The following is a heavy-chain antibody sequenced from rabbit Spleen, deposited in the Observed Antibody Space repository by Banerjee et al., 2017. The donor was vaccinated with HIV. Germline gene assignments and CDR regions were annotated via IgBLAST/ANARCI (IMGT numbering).Heavy chain of an antibody. V-gene: IGHV1S45*01. CDR3: ARDTGTSFSTYGMDL. CDR2: IDTGSRDFT. J-gene: IGHJ6*01. D-gene: IGHD8-1*01. Sequence: QEQLVESGGDLVQPGASLTLTCTASGFDFSAYTFMCWVRQAPGKGLEWIACIDTGSRDFTYYASWAKGRFTISKTSSTTVTLQMTSLTVADTATYFCARDTGTSFSTYGMDLWGQGTLVTVS. CDR1: GFDFSAYTF.